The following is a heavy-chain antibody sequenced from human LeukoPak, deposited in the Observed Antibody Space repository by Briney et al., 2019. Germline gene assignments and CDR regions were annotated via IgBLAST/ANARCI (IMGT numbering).Heavy chain of an antibody. J-gene: IGHJ5*02. CDR3: ARATMFGEFRFDP. CDR2: INPTGGST. D-gene: IGHD3-10*02. V-gene: IGHV1-46*01. Sequence: RASVKISCKASGYTFTSYYMHWVRQAPGQGLEWMGMINPTGGSTTYAQKFQGRVTMTRDTSTSTVYMELSSLRSEDTAVYYCARATMFGEFRFDPWGQGTLVTVSS. CDR1: GYTFTSYY.